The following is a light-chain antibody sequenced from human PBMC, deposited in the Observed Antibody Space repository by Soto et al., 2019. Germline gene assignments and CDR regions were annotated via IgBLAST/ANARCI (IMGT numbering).Light chain of an antibody. CDR1: QIISSW. Sequence: DIQMTQSPSTLSASAGDRVTITCRASQIISSWLAWYQQKPGKAPKLLIYKASTLKSGVPSRFSGSGSGTEFTLTISSLQPDDFATYYCQHYNSYSEAFGQGTKVELK. J-gene: IGKJ1*01. CDR3: QHYNSYSEA. V-gene: IGKV1-5*03. CDR2: KAS.